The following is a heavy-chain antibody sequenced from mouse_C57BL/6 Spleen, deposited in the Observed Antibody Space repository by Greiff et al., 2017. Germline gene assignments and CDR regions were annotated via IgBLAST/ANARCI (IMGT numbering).Heavy chain of an antibody. J-gene: IGHJ2*01. CDR1: GFTFSDYG. Sequence: DVMLVESGGGLVKPGGSLKLSCAASGFTFSDYGMHWVRQAPEKGLEWVAYISSGSSTIYYADTVKGRFTISRDNAKNTLFLQITSLHAESTTMYYCAKSNSYFDYSFQCTTLPVSS. D-gene: IGHD2-5*01. CDR2: ISSGSSTI. CDR3: AKSNSYFDY. V-gene: IGHV5-17*01.